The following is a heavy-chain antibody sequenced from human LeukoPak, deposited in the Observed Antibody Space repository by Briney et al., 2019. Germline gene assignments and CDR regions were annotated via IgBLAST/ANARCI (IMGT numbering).Heavy chain of an antibody. J-gene: IGHJ4*02. Sequence: ASVKVSCKASGYTFATYYMHWVRQAPGQGLEWMGIINPSSGSTSYAQKFQGRVTMTRDTSTSTVYMELSSLRSEDTAIYYCARVLGAHRYGSIDHWGQGTLVTVSS. CDR2: INPSSGST. D-gene: IGHD5-18*01. V-gene: IGHV1-46*01. CDR3: ARVLGAHRYGSIDH. CDR1: GYTFATYY.